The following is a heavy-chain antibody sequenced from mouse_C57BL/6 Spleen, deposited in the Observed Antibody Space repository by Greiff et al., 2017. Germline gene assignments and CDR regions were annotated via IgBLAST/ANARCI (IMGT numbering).Heavy chain of an antibody. D-gene: IGHD1-1*01. CDR2: IHPNSGST. CDR3: AREGATVVAYYFDN. V-gene: IGHV1-64*01. J-gene: IGHJ2*01. Sequence: QVQPQQPGAELVKPGASVKLSCKASGYTFTSYWMHWVKQRPGQGLEWIGMIHPNSGSTNYNEKFKSKATLTVDKSSSTAYMQLNSLTSEDSAVYYCAREGATVVAYYFDNGGQGTTLTVSS. CDR1: GYTFTSYW.